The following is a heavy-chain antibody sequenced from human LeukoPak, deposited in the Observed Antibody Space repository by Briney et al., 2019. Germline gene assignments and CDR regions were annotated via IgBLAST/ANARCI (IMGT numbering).Heavy chain of an antibody. CDR2: INHSGST. Sequence: PSETLSLTCAVYGGSFSGYYWSWIRQPPGKGLEWIGEINHSGSTNYNPSLKSRVTISVDASKNQFSLKLSSVTAADTAVYYCARGRRSTKVPAAIGARYFDLWGRGTLVTVSS. D-gene: IGHD2-2*02. J-gene: IGHJ2*01. CDR3: ARGRRSTKVPAAIGARYFDL. CDR1: GGSFSGYY. V-gene: IGHV4-34*01.